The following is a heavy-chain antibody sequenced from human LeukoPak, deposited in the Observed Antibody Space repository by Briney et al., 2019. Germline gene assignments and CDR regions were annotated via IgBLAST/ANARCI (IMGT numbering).Heavy chain of an antibody. Sequence: GGSLRLSCVASGFTFSSYSMNWVRQAPGQGWEWGSYISSSSRTIYYADSVKGRFTISRDIAKNSLYLQMNSLRAEDTAVYYCARAHGDYYDSSGYYWGQGTLVTVSS. J-gene: IGHJ4*02. CDR3: ARAHGDYYDSSGYY. CDR2: ISSSSRTI. V-gene: IGHV3-48*01. CDR1: GFTFSSYS. D-gene: IGHD3-22*01.